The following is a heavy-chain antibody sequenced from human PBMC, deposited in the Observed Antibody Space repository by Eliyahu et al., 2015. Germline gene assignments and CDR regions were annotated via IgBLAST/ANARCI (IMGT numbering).Heavy chain of an antibody. CDR1: XFSFKTNGVG. V-gene: IGHV2-5*02. J-gene: IGHJ5*02. CDR2: IYWDDDK. CDR3: ARKLPAAAGFDP. D-gene: IGHD6-13*01. Sequence: QITLKESGPTLVKPTQTLTLTCXXSXFSFKTNGVGVGWIRXPPGKALEWLAVIYWDDDKRYRPFLQSRLTITKDATKNQVVLEMTNMDPVDTATYYCARKLPAAAGFDPWGQGTLVTVSS.